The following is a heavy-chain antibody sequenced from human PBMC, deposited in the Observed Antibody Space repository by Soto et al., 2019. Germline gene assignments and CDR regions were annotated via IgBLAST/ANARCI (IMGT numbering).Heavy chain of an antibody. CDR3: ARPRSGSYRLDYYGMDV. Sequence: PGESLKISCKGSGHIFSNYWIGWVRQMPGKGLEWMGIIYPGDSDTRYSPSFQGQVTITVDKSINTAYLQWSRLKASDTAIYYCARPRSGSYRLDYYGMDVWGQGTTVTAP. D-gene: IGHD3-10*01. CDR2: IYPGDSDT. J-gene: IGHJ6*02. V-gene: IGHV5-51*01. CDR1: GHIFSNYW.